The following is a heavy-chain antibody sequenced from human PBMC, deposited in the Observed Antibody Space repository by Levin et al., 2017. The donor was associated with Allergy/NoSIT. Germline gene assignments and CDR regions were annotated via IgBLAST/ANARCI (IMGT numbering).Heavy chain of an antibody. D-gene: IGHD6-19*01. CDR2: ISYDGSNK. V-gene: IGHV3-30-3*01. CDR3: ARSKGYSSGWSDFYYFDY. J-gene: IGHJ4*02. CDR1: GFTFSSYA. Sequence: GGSLRLSCAASGFTFSSYAIHWVRQAPGKGLEWVAVISYDGSNKYYADFVKGRFTISRDNSKNTLFLQMNSLRGEDTAVYYCARSKGYSSGWSDFYYFDYWGQGTLVTVSS.